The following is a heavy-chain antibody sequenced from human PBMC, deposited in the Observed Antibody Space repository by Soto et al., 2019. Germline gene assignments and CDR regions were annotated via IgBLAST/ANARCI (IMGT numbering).Heavy chain of an antibody. J-gene: IGHJ5*02. D-gene: IGHD3-10*01. CDR1: GGSIGGVGYS. CDR2: MYADGTF. CDR3: ARAQFYSGSGNYNNLMVDA. Sequence: QLQLQESGSGLVKTSQTLSLTCAVSGGSIGGVGYSWSWIRQPPGGGLEWIGYMYADGTFLKIPSLKTHLTMSLHRTKNQFSLTLNSMTAADTAVYYCARAQFYSGSGNYNNLMVDAWGQGIQVTVSS. V-gene: IGHV4-30-2*01.